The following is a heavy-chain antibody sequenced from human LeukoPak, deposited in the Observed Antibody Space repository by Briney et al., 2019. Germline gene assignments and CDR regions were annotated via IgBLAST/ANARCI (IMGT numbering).Heavy chain of an antibody. CDR1: GFTVSSNY. D-gene: IGHD3-22*01. CDR2: IYSGGST. V-gene: IGHV3-66*01. J-gene: IGHJ4*02. CDR3: ARERGPNYYDSSGFDY. Sequence: GGSLRLSCAASGFTVSSNYMSWVRQAPGKGLEWVSVIYSGGSTYYADSVKGRFTISRDNSKNSLYLQMNSLRAEDTAVYYCARERGPNYYDSSGFDYWGQGTLVTVSP.